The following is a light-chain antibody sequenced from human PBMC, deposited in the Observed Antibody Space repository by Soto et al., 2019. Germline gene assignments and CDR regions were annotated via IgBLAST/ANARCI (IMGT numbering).Light chain of an antibody. CDR1: QSVSSN. J-gene: IGKJ1*01. CDR2: GAS. Sequence: EIVMTQSPATLSVSPGERATLSCRASQSVSSNLAWYQQKPGQAPRLLIYGASTRATGIPARFSGSGSGTEFTLTISSLQSEDFAVYYCQQYNNWWRTCGQGTKVEIK. CDR3: QQYNNWWRT. V-gene: IGKV3-15*01.